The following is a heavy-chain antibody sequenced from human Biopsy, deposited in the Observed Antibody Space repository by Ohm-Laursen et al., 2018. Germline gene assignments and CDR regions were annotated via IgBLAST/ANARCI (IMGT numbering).Heavy chain of an antibody. CDR3: ARGKRGPVAIPRDNPNRIRGWFDP. Sequence: GTLSLTCTVSGGSFTGHYWTWIRQPPGKGLEWIGEVSHNGGTNYNPSLKARVSISMDTSKNQFSLNLTSVTAADTALYYCARGKRGPVAIPRDNPNRIRGWFDPWGPGTLVTVSS. D-gene: IGHD2-21*01. CDR2: VSHNGGT. V-gene: IGHV4-34*01. J-gene: IGHJ5*02. CDR1: GGSFTGHY.